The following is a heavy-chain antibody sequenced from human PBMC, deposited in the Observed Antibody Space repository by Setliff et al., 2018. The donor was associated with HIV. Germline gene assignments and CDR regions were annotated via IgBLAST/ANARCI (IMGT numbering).Heavy chain of an antibody. J-gene: IGHJ3*02. CDR3: VREVRAADKGPLWFGQSDPRPDTFDI. D-gene: IGHD3-10*01. Sequence: VASVKVSCKASGYTFTAYYIHWVRQAPGQGLEWMGWINPYSGGTNYAQNFQGWVTMTRDTSITTSYMELSRLTSDDTALYFCVREVRAADKGPLWFGQSDPRPDTFDIWGQGTMVTVSS. V-gene: IGHV1-2*04. CDR2: INPYSGGT. CDR1: GYTFTAYY.